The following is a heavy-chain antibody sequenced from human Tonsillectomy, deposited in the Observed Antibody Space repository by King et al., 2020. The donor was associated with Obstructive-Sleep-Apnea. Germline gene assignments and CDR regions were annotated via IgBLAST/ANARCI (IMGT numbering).Heavy chain of an antibody. V-gene: IGHV3-64*01. D-gene: IGHD3-3*01. J-gene: IGHJ4*02. CDR1: GFTFSSYA. CDR2: ISSNGGST. Sequence: VQLVESGGGLVQPGGSLRLSCAASGFTFSSYAMHWVRQAPGKGLEYVSAISSNGGSTYYANSVKGRFTISRDNSKNTLYLQMGSLRAEDMAVYYCAGGSGYGSFSVYWGQGTLVTVSS. CDR3: AGGSGYGSFSVY.